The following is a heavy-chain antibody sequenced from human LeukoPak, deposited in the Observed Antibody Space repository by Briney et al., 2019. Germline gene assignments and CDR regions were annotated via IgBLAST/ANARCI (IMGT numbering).Heavy chain of an antibody. CDR1: GFTFSSYS. Sequence: GSLRLSCAASGFTFSSYSMNWIRQPPGKGLEWIGSIYYTGNTYYNPSLESRVTLSVDTSKNQFSLRLSSVTAADTAVYYCARDIGELDYWGQGTLVTVSS. D-gene: IGHD4-17*01. CDR2: IYYTGNT. V-gene: IGHV4-39*07. J-gene: IGHJ4*02. CDR3: ARDIGELDY.